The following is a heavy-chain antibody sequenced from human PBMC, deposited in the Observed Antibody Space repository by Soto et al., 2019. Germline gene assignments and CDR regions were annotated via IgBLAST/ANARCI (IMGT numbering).Heavy chain of an antibody. CDR1: GYTLTELS. V-gene: IGHV1-24*01. CDR2: FDPEDGRT. Sequence: GASVKVSCKVSGYTLTELSMHWVRQAPGKGLEWMGGFDPEDGRTNYAHNFQGRVTITTDKSTSTAYMELSSLRSEDTAVYYCARALPYYYDSSGYHFDYWGQGTLVTVSS. CDR3: ARALPYYYDSSGYHFDY. J-gene: IGHJ4*02. D-gene: IGHD3-22*01.